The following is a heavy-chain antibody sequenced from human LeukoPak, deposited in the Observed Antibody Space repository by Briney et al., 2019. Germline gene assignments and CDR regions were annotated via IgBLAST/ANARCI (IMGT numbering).Heavy chain of an antibody. J-gene: IGHJ4*02. D-gene: IGHD4-17*01. CDR2: IYYSGST. Sequence: PPQTLSLTCTVSGGSISSGGYYWSWIRQHPGKGLEWIGYIYYSGSTYYNPSLKSRVTISVDTSKNQFSLKLSSVTAADTAVYYCAREISYGDYHHYFDYWGQGTLVTVSS. V-gene: IGHV4-31*03. CDR3: AREISYGDYHHYFDY. CDR1: GGSISSGGYY.